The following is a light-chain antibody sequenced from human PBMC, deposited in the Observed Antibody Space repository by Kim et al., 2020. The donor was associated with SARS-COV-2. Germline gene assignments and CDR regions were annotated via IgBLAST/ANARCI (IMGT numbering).Light chain of an antibody. Sequence: SYELTQPPSVSVAPGKTARITCGGNNIGSKSVHWYQQKPGQAPVLVIYYDSDRPSGIPERFSGSNSGNTATLTISRVEAGDEADYYCQVWDTSSDHWLFG. CDR1: NIGSKS. J-gene: IGLJ3*02. CDR2: YDS. CDR3: QVWDTSSDHWL. V-gene: IGLV3-21*04.